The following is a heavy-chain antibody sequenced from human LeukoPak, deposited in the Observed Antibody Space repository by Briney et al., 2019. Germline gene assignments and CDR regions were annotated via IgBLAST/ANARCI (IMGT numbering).Heavy chain of an antibody. CDR2: IIPMFDMT. D-gene: IGHD3-10*01. Sequence: ASVKVSCKASGGTFSTYTITWVRQAPGQGPEWMGRIIPMFDMTTYAQKFQGRVTITVDKSTSTAYMELSSLRSEDTAVYYCARNHYYGSGRFRMDYGMDIWGQGTTVTVSS. V-gene: IGHV1-69*02. J-gene: IGHJ6*02. CDR3: ARNHYYGSGRFRMDYGMDI. CDR1: GGTFSTYT.